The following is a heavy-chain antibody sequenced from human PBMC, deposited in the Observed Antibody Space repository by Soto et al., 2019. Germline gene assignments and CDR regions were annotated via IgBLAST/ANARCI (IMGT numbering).Heavy chain of an antibody. CDR1: GGSISSYY. Sequence: PSETLSLTCTVSGGSISSYYWSWIRQPPGKGLEWIGYIYYSGSTNYNPSLKSRVTISVDTSKNQFSLKLSSVTAADTAVYYCARAHYHDSSGYIIGAFDIWGQGTMVTVSS. D-gene: IGHD3-22*01. J-gene: IGHJ3*02. CDR2: IYYSGST. CDR3: ARAHYHDSSGYIIGAFDI. V-gene: IGHV4-59*01.